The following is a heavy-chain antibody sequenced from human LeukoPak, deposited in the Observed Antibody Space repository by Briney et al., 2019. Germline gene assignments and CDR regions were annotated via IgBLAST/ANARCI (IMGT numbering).Heavy chain of an antibody. Sequence: GESLKISCKGSGYSFTSYWIGWVRQMPGKGLEWIGIIYPGDSDTRYSPSFQGQVTISADKSISTAYLQWSSLKASDTAMYYCARWSAAAGTGFDPWGQGTLVTVSS. CDR3: ARWSAAAGTGFDP. D-gene: IGHD6-13*01. CDR1: GYSFTSYW. V-gene: IGHV5-51*01. J-gene: IGHJ5*02. CDR2: IYPGDSDT.